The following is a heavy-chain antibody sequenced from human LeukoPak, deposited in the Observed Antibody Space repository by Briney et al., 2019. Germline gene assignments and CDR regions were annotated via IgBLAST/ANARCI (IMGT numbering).Heavy chain of an antibody. V-gene: IGHV1-69*13. Sequence: GASVKVSCKASGGTFSSYAISWVRQAPGQGLEWMGGIIPIFGTANYAQKFQGRVTITADESTSTAYMELSSLRSEDTAVYYCARFGPTTMVREGGGPYYFDYWGQGTLVTVSS. CDR2: IIPIFGTA. J-gene: IGHJ4*02. CDR1: GGTFSSYA. D-gene: IGHD3-10*01. CDR3: ARFGPTTMVREGGGPYYFDY.